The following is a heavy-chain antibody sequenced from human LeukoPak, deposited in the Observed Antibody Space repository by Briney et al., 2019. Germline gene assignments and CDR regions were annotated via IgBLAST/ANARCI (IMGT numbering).Heavy chain of an antibody. J-gene: IGHJ6*03. CDR3: ARDYYDILTAARNDYYYYYMDV. V-gene: IGHV4-38-2*02. CDR2: IYHSGST. D-gene: IGHD3-9*01. Sequence: PSETLSLTCTVSGYSISSGYYWGWIRQPPGKGLEWIGSIYHSGSTYYNPSLKSRVTISVDTSKNQFSLKLSSVTAADTAVYYCARDYYDILTAARNDYYYYYMDVWGKGTTVTISS. CDR1: GYSISSGYY.